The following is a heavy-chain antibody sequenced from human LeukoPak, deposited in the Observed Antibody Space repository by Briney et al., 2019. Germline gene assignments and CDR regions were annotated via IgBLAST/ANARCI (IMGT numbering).Heavy chain of an antibody. Sequence: GGSLRLSCAVSGFTFSSYSMNWVRQAPGKGLEWLSPISSSSSYISYADSVKGRFTISRDNSKNTLYLQMNSLRAEDTAVYYCAKEGKDYDSSGYYYPDAFDIWGQGTMVTVSS. J-gene: IGHJ3*02. V-gene: IGHV3-21*04. CDR1: GFTFSSYS. D-gene: IGHD3-22*01. CDR3: AKEGKDYDSSGYYYPDAFDI. CDR2: ISSSSSYI.